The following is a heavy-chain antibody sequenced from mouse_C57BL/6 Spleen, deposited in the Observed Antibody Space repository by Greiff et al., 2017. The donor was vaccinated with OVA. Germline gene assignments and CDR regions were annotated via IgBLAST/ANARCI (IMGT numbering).Heavy chain of an antibody. CDR1: GYTFTSYW. CDR2: IDPSDSDT. CDR3: ARSGGNLDD. Sequence: VQLQQPGAELVRPGSSVKLSCKASGYTFTSYWMHWVKQRPIQGLEWIGTIDPSDSDTHYTPKFKDKATLTVDTSSSTAYMQISSLTAEDSADYCGARSGGNLDDWGKGTTLTVAS. D-gene: IGHD3-1*01. V-gene: IGHV1-52*01. J-gene: IGHJ2*01.